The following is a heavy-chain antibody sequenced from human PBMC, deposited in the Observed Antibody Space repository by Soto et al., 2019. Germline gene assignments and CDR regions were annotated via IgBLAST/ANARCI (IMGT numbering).Heavy chain of an antibody. CDR2: INAGSGNT. V-gene: IGHV1-3*01. CDR3: ASRAYYYGSEDFDY. Sequence: ASVKVSCKASGYTLTSYAMHWVRQAPGQRLEWMGWINAGSGNTKYSQKFQGRVTITRDTSASTAYMELSSLRSEDTAVYYCASRAYYYGSEDFDYWGQGTLVTVSS. D-gene: IGHD3-10*01. CDR1: GYTLTSYA. J-gene: IGHJ4*02.